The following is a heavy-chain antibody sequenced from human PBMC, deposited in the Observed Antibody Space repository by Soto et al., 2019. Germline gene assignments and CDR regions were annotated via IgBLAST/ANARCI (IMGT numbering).Heavy chain of an antibody. CDR1: GGSISSYY. J-gene: IGHJ4*02. Sequence: SETLSLTCTVSGGSISSYYWSWIRQPPGKGLEWIGYIYYSGSTNYNPSLKSRVTISVDTSKNQFSLKLSSVTAADTAVYYCARSGVATSYFDYWGQGTLVTVSS. V-gene: IGHV4-59*08. CDR3: ARSGVATSYFDY. D-gene: IGHD5-12*01. CDR2: IYYSGST.